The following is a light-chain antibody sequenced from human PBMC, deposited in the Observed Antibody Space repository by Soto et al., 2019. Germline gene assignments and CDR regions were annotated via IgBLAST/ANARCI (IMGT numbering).Light chain of an antibody. V-gene: IGLV2-14*01. CDR1: SNDVGGYNY. J-gene: IGLJ1*01. CDR2: EVS. CDR3: SSYATSSPYV. Sequence: QSVLTQPASVSGSPGQSITISCTGTSNDVGGYNYVSWYQQHPGKAPKLVIYEVSHRHSGMSARFSGSKSGNTASLTISGLQGEAEAEYDGSSYATSSPYVFGPGTKLA.